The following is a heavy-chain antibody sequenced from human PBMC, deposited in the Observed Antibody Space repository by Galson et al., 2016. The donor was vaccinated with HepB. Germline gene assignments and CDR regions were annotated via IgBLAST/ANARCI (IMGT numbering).Heavy chain of an antibody. D-gene: IGHD6-19*01. CDR2: ISWNSGSR. V-gene: IGHV3-9*01. CDR3: AKDIAVAGTRSFDC. Sequence: SLRLSCAASGLNVSSSYMHWVRQAPGRGLEWVSGISWNSGSRDYADSVKGRFTISRDNAKNSLYLQMNSLRAEDTAFYYCAKDIAVAGTRSFDCWGQGTLVTVSS. CDR1: GLNVSSSY. J-gene: IGHJ4*02.